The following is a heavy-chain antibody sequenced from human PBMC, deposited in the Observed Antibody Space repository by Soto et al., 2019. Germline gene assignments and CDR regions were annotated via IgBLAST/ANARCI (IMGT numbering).Heavy chain of an antibody. CDR1: GFGFSTNG. J-gene: IGHJ3*01. V-gene: IGHV3-48*03. CDR2: ISKNGIDI. Sequence: GGSLRPPCAAPGFGFSTNGMTWVRQAPGKGLEWVSYISKNGIDIYDAYSMKDRFSISRDNAINSLFLQMDSLRPEDTAVYYCAPRKYWSINIGAFDVWGQGTMVTVSS. D-gene: IGHD3-3*01. CDR3: APRKYWSINIGAFDV.